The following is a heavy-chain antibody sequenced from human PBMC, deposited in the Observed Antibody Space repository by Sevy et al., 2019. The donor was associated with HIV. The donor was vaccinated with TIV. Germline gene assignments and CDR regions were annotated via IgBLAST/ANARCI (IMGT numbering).Heavy chain of an antibody. CDR3: AVSSSWFSLFDY. J-gene: IGHJ4*02. D-gene: IGHD6-13*01. Sequence: SETLSLTCTVSGGSISSSGYYWGWIRQPPGKGLEWIGSIYYSGSTYYNPSLKSRVTISVDTSKNQFSLKLGSVTAADTAVYYCAVSSSWFSLFDYWGQGTLVTVS. CDR1: GGSISSSGYY. V-gene: IGHV4-39*01. CDR2: IYYSGST.